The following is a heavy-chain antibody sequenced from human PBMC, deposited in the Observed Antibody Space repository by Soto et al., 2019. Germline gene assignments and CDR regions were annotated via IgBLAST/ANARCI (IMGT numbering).Heavy chain of an antibody. V-gene: IGHV1-18*01. CDR3: ATRHSMAFDI. CDR2: ISAYNGNT. D-gene: IGHD4-4*01. CDR1: GYTFTSYG. J-gene: IGHJ3*02. Sequence: ASVKVSCKASGYTFTSYGISWVRQAPGQGLEWMGGISAYNGNTNYAQKLQGRVTMTADTSTDTAYMELSSLRSEDTAVYYCATRHSMAFDIWGQGTMVTVSS.